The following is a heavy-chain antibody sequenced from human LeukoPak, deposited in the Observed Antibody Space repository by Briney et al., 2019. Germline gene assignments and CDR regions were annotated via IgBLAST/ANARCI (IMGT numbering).Heavy chain of an antibody. CDR2: ISGSAGST. D-gene: IGHD3-22*01. J-gene: IGHJ3*02. CDR1: GFTFSSYA. CDR3: AKDGYYDSSGSGAFDI. Sequence: GGSLRLSCAASGFTFSSYAMRWVRQAPGKVLERFSAISGSAGSTYYAASVKGRFTISRGNSKNTLYLKMNSLRAEHTAVYYCAKDGYYDSSGSGAFDIWGQGTMVTVSS. V-gene: IGHV3-23*01.